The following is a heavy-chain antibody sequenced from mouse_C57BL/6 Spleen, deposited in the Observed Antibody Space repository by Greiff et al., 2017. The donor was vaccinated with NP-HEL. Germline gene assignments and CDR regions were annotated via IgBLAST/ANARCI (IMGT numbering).Heavy chain of an antibody. Sequence: QVQLQQPGAELVKPGASVKLSCKASGYTFTSYWMQWVKQRHGQGLEWIGEIDPSDSSTNYNQKFKGKATLTVDTSSSTAYMQLNSLTSEDSAVYDCARKRDYGNYGDYWGQGTTLTVSS. CDR2: IDPSDSST. CDR3: ARKRDYGNYGDY. D-gene: IGHD2-1*01. J-gene: IGHJ2*01. V-gene: IGHV1-50*01. CDR1: GYTFTSYW.